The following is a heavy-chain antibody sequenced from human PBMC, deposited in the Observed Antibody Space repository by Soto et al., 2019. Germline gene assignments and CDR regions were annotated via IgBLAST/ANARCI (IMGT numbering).Heavy chain of an antibody. CDR3: ARHPERIAQIGWFDA. V-gene: IGHV3-11*01. CDR1: GFIFSDYY. J-gene: IGHJ5*02. D-gene: IGHD6-13*01. Sequence: GGSLRLSCAASGFIFSDYYMTWIRQAPGKGLEWASYISSSGITIYYADSVRGRFTISRDNAKNSLYLQMNNLKAEDTAVYYCARHPERIAQIGWFDAWGQGTLVTVSS. CDR2: ISSSGITI.